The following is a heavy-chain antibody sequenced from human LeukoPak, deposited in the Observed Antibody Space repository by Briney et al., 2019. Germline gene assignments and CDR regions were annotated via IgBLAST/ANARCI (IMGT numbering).Heavy chain of an antibody. CDR2: INPSTGRT. D-gene: IGHD3-3*01. V-gene: IGHV1-46*01. J-gene: IGHJ4*02. CDR3: AAPGASGFVGNFWSGPLDF. CDR1: GYTFTSHY. Sequence: ASVKVSCRASGYTFTSHYMHWVRQPPGQGLEWMGIINPSTGRTSYPQKFQGRVTMTRDTSTSTVYMELSSLRSEDTAVYYCAAPGASGFVGNFWSGPLDFWGQGTLVTVSS.